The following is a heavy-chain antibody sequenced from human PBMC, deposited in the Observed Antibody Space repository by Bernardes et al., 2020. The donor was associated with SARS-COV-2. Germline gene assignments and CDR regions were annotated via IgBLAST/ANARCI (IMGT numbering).Heavy chain of an antibody. CDR2: INPNSGGT. J-gene: IGHJ4*02. V-gene: IGHV1-2*02. Sequence: ASVKVSCKASGYTFTGYYMHWVRQAPGQGLEWMGWINPNSGGTNYAQKFQGRATMTRDTSISTAYMELSRLRSDDTAVYYCARVGGSDYGSGSYYDFDYWGQGTLVTVSS. CDR3: ARVGGSDYGSGSYYDFDY. D-gene: IGHD3-10*01. CDR1: GYTFTGYY.